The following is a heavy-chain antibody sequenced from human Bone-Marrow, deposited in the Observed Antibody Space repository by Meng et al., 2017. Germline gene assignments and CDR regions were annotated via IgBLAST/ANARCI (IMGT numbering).Heavy chain of an antibody. J-gene: IGHJ6*02. Sequence: GSLRLSCTVSGGSVSSGSYYWSWIRQPPGKGLEWIGEINHSGSTNYNPSLKSRVTISVDTSKNQFSLKLSSVTAADTAVYYCARCRLGYCSSTSCYFYWGYYYYGMDVWGQGTTVTVSS. CDR2: INHSGST. CDR1: GGSVSSGSYY. D-gene: IGHD2-2*01. CDR3: ARCRLGYCSSTSCYFYWGYYYYGMDV. V-gene: IGHV4-61*01.